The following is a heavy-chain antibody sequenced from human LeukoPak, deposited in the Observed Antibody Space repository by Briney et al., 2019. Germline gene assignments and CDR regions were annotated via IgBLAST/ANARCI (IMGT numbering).Heavy chain of an antibody. CDR1: GGSISNYF. J-gene: IGHJ4*02. Sequence: SETLSLTCTVSGGSISNYFWSWIRRPPGEGLEWIGYVYYSGSTNYNPSLKSRVTISVETSKNQFSLNLSSVTAADTAVYYCARRAGTGGRDYFDYWGQGTLVTVSS. CDR2: VYYSGST. CDR3: ARRAGTGGRDYFDY. V-gene: IGHV4-59*08. D-gene: IGHD3/OR15-3a*01.